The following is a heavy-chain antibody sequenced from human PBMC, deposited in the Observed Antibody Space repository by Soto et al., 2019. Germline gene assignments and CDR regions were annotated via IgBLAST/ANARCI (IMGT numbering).Heavy chain of an antibody. Sequence: QVQLVESGGGVVQPGRSLRLSCAASGFSFSSYAIHWVRQAPGKRLEWVAVISNDGSNKYYRDSVKGRFTISRDNSQNTLYLQMNSLTAEDTAEYYCAKETEVRGANDYWGQGTLVTVSS. CDR1: GFSFSSYA. J-gene: IGHJ4*02. CDR2: ISNDGSNK. D-gene: IGHD3-10*01. V-gene: IGHV3-30*04. CDR3: AKETEVRGANDY.